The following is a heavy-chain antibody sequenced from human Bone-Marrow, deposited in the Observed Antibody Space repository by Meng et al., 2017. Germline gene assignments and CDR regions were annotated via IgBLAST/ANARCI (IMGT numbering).Heavy chain of an antibody. D-gene: IGHD6-13*01. J-gene: IGHJ5*02. CDR1: GGSFSRYY. CDR2: IYHSGGT. Sequence: SQTLSLTCAVYGGSFSRYYWTWIRQPPGKGLEWIGEIYHSGGTNYNPSLKSRVSISVDTSKNQFSLKLSSVTAADTAVYYCARGEGRQQLIRRPRFDPWGQGTRVTGSS. CDR3: ARGEGRQQLIRRPRFDP. V-gene: IGHV4-34*01.